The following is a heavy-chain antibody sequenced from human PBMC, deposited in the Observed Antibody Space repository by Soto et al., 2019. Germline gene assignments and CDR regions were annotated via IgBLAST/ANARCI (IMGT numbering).Heavy chain of an antibody. D-gene: IGHD4-17*01. CDR1: GGTFSSYT. V-gene: IGHV1-69*01. Sequence: QVQLVQSGAEVKKPGSSVKVSCTASGGTFSSYTISWVRQAPGQGLEWMGGIIPVFHTAKYAQKFQGRVTITADESTSTAYMELSSLRSEDTAVYYCARGHYGGNSLNYYYNGMDVWGQGTTVTVSS. CDR3: ARGHYGGNSLNYYYNGMDV. CDR2: IIPVFHTA. J-gene: IGHJ6*02.